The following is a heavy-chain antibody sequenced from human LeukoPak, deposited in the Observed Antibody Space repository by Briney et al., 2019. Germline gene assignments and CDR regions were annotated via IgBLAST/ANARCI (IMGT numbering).Heavy chain of an antibody. V-gene: IGHV3-30-3*01. J-gene: IGHJ4*02. D-gene: IGHD3-22*01. CDR3: ARSSGYYLNYFDY. CDR1: GFTFRSYA. CDR2: ISYDGSHK. Sequence: PGRSLRLSCAASGFTFRSYARHWFRQAPGKGLEWGAVISYDGSHKYYADSVKGRFTISRDNSKNTLYLQMNSLRAEDTAVYYCARSSGYYLNYFDYWGQGTLVTVSS.